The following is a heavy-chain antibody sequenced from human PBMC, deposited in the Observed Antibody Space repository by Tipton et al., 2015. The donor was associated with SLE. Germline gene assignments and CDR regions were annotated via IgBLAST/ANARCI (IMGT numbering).Heavy chain of an antibody. V-gene: IGHV4-39*01. CDR3: ARPQIKDGYYFDY. J-gene: IGHJ4*02. CDR2: IYYSGST. D-gene: IGHD3-10*01. Sequence: TLSLTCTVSGGSLSSSSYYWGWIRQPPGKGLEWIGSIYYSGSTYYNPSLKSRVTISVDTSKNQFSLKLSSVTAADTAVYYCARPQIKDGYYFDYWGQGTLVTVSS. CDR1: GGSLSSSSYY.